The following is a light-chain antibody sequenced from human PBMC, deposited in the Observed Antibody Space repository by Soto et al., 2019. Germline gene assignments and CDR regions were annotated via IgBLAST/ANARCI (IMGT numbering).Light chain of an antibody. CDR2: EVS. V-gene: IGLV2-14*01. J-gene: IGLJ1*01. CDR1: SSDVGGYNY. CDR3: SSYTSSSTLYV. Sequence: QSVLTQPASVSGSPGQSITISCTGTSSDVGGYNYVSWYQQHPGKAPKLMIYEVSNRPSGVSSRFSGSKSGNTASLTISGLQAEDEADDYCSSYTSSSTLYVFGTGTKLTVL.